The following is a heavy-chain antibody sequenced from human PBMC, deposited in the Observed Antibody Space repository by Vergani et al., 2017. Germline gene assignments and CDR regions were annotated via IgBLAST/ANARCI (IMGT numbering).Heavy chain of an antibody. CDR2: IRDKAYNYAT. CDR1: GLTFSDSA. CDR3: FYDVGAGYDSGDV. J-gene: IGHJ6*04. D-gene: IGHD3-10*02. V-gene: IGHV3-73*01. Sequence: EVQLLESGGGLVQPGESLKRSCATSGLTFSDSAIHWVRQTSGKGLEWIGRIRDKAYNYATVYAVSVKGRFTISRDDSKKTAYLQMNGLTTEDTAVYYCFYDVGAGYDSGDVWGKGTTVTVSS.